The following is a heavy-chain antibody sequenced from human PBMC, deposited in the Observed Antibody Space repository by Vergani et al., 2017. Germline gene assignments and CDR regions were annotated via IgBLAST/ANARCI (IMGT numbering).Heavy chain of an antibody. D-gene: IGHD2-2*01. CDR3: ATNPAIRYCSSTSCYLPYYYMDV. V-gene: IGHV3-23*01. CDR1: GFTFSSYA. J-gene: IGHJ6*03. Sequence: EVQLLESGGGLVQPGGSLRLSCAASGFTFSSYAMSWVRQAPGKGLEWVSAISGSGGSTYYADSVKGRFTISRDNSKNTLYLQMNSLRAEDTAVYYCATNPAIRYCSSTSCYLPYYYMDVWGKGTTVTVSS. CDR2: ISGSGGST.